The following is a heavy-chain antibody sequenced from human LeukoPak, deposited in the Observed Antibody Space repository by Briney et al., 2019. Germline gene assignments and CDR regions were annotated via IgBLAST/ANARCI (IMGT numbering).Heavy chain of an antibody. V-gene: IGHV3-30*18. CDR3: AKDRGIMWRDPLNS. J-gene: IGHJ5*02. CDR1: GLTFSNYG. D-gene: IGHD5-12*01. Sequence: GGSLRLSCEGSGLTFSNYGMHWVRHDPSKGLEGATLISYDANNKYYADSVKGRFTISIANSKNTLFLQLVRKRIKDTAVYYCAKDRGIMWRDPLNSWGQGKLVTVSS. CDR2: ISYDANNK.